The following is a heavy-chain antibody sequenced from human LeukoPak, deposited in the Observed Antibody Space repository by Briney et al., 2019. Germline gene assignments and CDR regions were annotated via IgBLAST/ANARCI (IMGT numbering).Heavy chain of an antibody. CDR1: GFAFSTYD. CDR2: IQFDGSTK. J-gene: IGHJ4*02. V-gene: IGHV3-30*02. CDR3: ARDGPGLYYFDY. Sequence: GGSLRLSCAASGFAFSTYDMHWVRQAPGKGLEWVTFIQFDGSTKYYADSVKGRFTISRDNSKNTLYLQMNSLRAEDTAVYYCARDGPGLYYFDYWGQGTLVTVSS.